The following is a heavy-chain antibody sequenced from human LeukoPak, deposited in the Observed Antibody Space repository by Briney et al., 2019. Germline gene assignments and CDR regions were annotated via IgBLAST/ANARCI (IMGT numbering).Heavy chain of an antibody. CDR1: GFSFTSYS. CDR3: AKGGKWDVTPFDY. V-gene: IGHV3-23*01. CDR2: ISGGGGST. D-gene: IGHD1-26*01. J-gene: IGHJ4*02. Sequence: GGSLRLSCAASGFSFTSYSMNWVRQAPGKGLEWVSTISGGGGSTYYADSVKGRFTISRDNSKNTLYLQVNSLRAEDTAVYYCAKGGKWDVTPFDYWGQGTLVTVSS.